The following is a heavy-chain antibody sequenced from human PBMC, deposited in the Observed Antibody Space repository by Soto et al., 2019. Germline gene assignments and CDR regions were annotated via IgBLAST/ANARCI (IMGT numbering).Heavy chain of an antibody. J-gene: IGHJ4*02. Sequence: GSLRLSCAASGFTFSNAWMSWVRQAPGKGLEWVGRIKSKTDGGTTDYAAPVKGRFTISRDDSKNTLYLQMNSLKTEDTAVYYCTTDDSSGWYAFDYWGQGTLVTVSS. D-gene: IGHD6-19*01. CDR1: GFTFSNAW. CDR2: IKSKTDGGTT. CDR3: TTDDSSGWYAFDY. V-gene: IGHV3-15*01.